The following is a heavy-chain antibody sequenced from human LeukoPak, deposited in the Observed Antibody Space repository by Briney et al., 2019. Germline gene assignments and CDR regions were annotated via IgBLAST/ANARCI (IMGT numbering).Heavy chain of an antibody. CDR1: GFTFSSYW. J-gene: IGHJ4*02. CDR3: AKDTSIGKYCTNGVCSPFDY. CDR2: IKKDGSEK. D-gene: IGHD2-8*01. Sequence: SGGSLRLSCAASGFTFSSYWMSWVRQAPGKGLEWVANIKKDGSEKYYVYSVKGRFTMSRDNAKNSLYLQMISLRPEDTAVYYCAKDTSIGKYCTNGVCSPFDYWGQGTLVTVSS. V-gene: IGHV3-7*03.